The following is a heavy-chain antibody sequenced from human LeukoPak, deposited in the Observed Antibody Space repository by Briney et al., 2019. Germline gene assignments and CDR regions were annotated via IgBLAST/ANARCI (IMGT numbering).Heavy chain of an antibody. V-gene: IGHV1-2*02. J-gene: IGHJ6*04. CDR1: GYIFTGYY. CDR2: INPNSGGT. CDR3: ARGIRFLEWLPTMDV. D-gene: IGHD3-3*01. Sequence: ASVKVSCKASGYIFTGYYMHWVRQAPGQGLEWMGWINPNSGGTNYAQKFQGRVTMTRDTSISTAYMELSRLRSDDTAVYYCARGIRFLEWLPTMDVWGKGTTVTVSS.